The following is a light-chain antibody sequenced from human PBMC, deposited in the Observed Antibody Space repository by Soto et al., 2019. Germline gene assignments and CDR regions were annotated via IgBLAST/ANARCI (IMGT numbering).Light chain of an antibody. Sequence: DIQMTQSPSTLSGSVGDRVTITCRASQTISSWLAGYQQKPWKAPKLLIYKASTLKSGVPSRFSGSGSGTEFPLTISSLQPDDFATYCCQHYNSYSEAFGQGTKVELK. J-gene: IGKJ1*01. CDR1: QTISSW. CDR3: QHYNSYSEA. V-gene: IGKV1-5*03. CDR2: KAS.